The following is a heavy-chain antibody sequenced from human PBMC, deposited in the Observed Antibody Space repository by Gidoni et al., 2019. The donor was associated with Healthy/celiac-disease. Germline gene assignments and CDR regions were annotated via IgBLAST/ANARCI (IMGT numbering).Heavy chain of an antibody. J-gene: IGHJ4*02. CDR2: IYYSGST. D-gene: IGHD3-3*01. V-gene: IGHV4-39*01. CDR3: ARMDFWSGYRFDY. CDR1: GGSISSSSYY. Sequence: QLQLQESGPGLVKPSETLSLTCTVSGGSISSSSYYWGWIRQPPGKGLEWIGSIYYSGSTYYNPTLKSRVTISVDTSKTQFSLKLSSVTAADTAVYYCARMDFWSGYRFDYWGQGTLVTVSS.